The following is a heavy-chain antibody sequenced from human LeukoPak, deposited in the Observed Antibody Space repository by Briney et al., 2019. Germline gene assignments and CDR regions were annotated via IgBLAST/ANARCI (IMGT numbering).Heavy chain of an antibody. Sequence: GSLRLSCAASGFTVNSNHMSWIRQPPGKGLEWIGEINHSGSTNYNPSPKSRVTISVDTSKNQFSLKLSSVTAADTAVYYCARGLYYYDSSGYYVDWGQGTLVTVSS. CDR3: ARGLYYYDSSGYYVD. J-gene: IGHJ4*02. CDR2: INHSGST. CDR1: GFTVNSNH. D-gene: IGHD3-22*01. V-gene: IGHV4-34*01.